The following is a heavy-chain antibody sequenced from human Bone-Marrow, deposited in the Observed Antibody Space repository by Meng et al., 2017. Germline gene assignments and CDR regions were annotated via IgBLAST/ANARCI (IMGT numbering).Heavy chain of an antibody. CDR2: IYYSGTT. Sequence: QVQLQESGPGLVKPSQTLSLTFTVSNDSIRSGDYYWSWIRQPPGKGLEWIGLIYYSGTTYYNPSLKSRVTISVDTSKNQFSLNLSSVTAADTAVYYCARDRGGYGDISYWGQGTLVTVSS. CDR1: NDSIRSGDYY. D-gene: IGHD4-17*01. CDR3: ARDRGGYGDISY. V-gene: IGHV4-30-4*01. J-gene: IGHJ4*02.